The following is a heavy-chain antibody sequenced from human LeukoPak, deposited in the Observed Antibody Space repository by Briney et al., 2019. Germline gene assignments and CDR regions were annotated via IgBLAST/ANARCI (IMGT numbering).Heavy chain of an antibody. CDR3: ARIPGWFGELLGWYFDL. CDR1: GFIVSNNY. V-gene: IGHV3-66*01. D-gene: IGHD3-10*01. Sequence: PGGSLRLSCVASGFIVSNNYMSWVRQAPGMGLEWVSTIYRGGSSLYADSVKGRFTISRDNSKNTLYLQMNSLRAEDTAVYYCARIPGWFGELLGWYFDLWGRGTLVTVSS. CDR2: IYRGGSS. J-gene: IGHJ2*01.